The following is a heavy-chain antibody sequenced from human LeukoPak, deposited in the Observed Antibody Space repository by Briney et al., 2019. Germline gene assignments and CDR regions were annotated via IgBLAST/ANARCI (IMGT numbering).Heavy chain of an antibody. J-gene: IGHJ5*02. CDR2: ISTTGGAT. Sequence: QTGGSLRLSCAASGFTFSSYAMSWVRQAPGKGLEWVSAISTTGGATYYADSVKGRFTISRDNSKNTVYLQMNSLRAEDTAVYYCAKASVAGTKYWFDPWGQGTLVTVSS. V-gene: IGHV3-23*01. CDR3: AKASVAGTKYWFDP. CDR1: GFTFSSYA. D-gene: IGHD6-19*01.